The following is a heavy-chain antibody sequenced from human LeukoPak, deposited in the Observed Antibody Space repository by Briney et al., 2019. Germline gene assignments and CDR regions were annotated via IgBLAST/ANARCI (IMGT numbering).Heavy chain of an antibody. V-gene: IGHV3-48*04. CDR1: GFTFSSYS. Sequence: AGGSLRLSCAASGFTFSSYSMNWVRQAPGKGLEWVSYISSSSSTIYYADSVKGRFTISRDNAKNSLYLQMNSLRAEDTAVYYCARGGHDAFDIWGQGTMVTVSS. CDR2: ISSSSSTI. J-gene: IGHJ3*02. CDR3: ARGGHDAFDI.